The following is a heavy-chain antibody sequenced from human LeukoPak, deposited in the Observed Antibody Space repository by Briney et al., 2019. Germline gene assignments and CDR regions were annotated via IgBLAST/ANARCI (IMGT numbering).Heavy chain of an antibody. J-gene: IGHJ6*02. D-gene: IGHD3-9*01. CDR2: IIAYNGNT. CDR1: GYTFTSYG. Sequence: ASVKVSCKASGYTFTSYGISWVRQAPGQGLEWMGWIIAYNGNTNYAQKLQGRVTMTTDTSTSTAYMELRSLRSEDTAVYYCARGGVLRYFDWLRYYYYYGMDVWGQGTTVTVSS. CDR3: ARGGVLRYFDWLRYYYYYGMDV. V-gene: IGHV1-18*01.